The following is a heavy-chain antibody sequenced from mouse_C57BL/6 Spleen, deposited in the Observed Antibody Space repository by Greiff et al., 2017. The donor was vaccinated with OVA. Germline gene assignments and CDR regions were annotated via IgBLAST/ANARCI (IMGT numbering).Heavy chain of an antibody. V-gene: IGHV3-6*01. D-gene: IGHD1-1*01. Sequence: EVKLMESGPGLVKPSQSLSLTCSVTGYSITSGYYWNWIRQFPGNKLEWMGYISYDGSNNYNPSLKNRISITRDTSKNQFFLKLNSVTTEDTATYYCASGHYYGSSSAWFAYWGQGTLVTVSA. CDR1: GYSITSGYY. J-gene: IGHJ3*01. CDR3: ASGHYYGSSSAWFAY. CDR2: ISYDGSN.